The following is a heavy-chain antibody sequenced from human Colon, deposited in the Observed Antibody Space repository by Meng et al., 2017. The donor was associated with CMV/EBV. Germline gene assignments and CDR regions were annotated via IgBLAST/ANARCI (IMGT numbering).Heavy chain of an antibody. V-gene: IGHV3-9*01. CDR3: ARDGRCSRSGGSCLDY. J-gene: IGHJ4*02. D-gene: IGHD2-15*01. Sequence: SCAASGFTFDDYAMHWVRQAPGKGLEWVAGINWNSDRISYADSVRGRFTISRDNAKNSLYLQMNSLRPEDTAVYYCARDGRCSRSGGSCLDYWGQGALVTVSS. CDR1: GFTFDDYA. CDR2: INWNSDRI.